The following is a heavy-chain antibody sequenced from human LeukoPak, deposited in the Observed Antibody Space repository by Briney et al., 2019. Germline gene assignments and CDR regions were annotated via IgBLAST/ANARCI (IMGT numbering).Heavy chain of an antibody. V-gene: IGHV4-59*01. CDR3: ARASAARHFDY. CDR1: GGSISSYY. CDR2: IYYSGST. D-gene: IGHD6-6*01. J-gene: IGHJ4*02. Sequence: PSETLSLTCTVSGGSISSYYWSWIRQPPGEGLEWIRYIYYSGSTNYNPSLKSRVTISVDTSTNQFSLKLSSVTAADTAVYYCARASAARHFDYWGQGTLVTVSS.